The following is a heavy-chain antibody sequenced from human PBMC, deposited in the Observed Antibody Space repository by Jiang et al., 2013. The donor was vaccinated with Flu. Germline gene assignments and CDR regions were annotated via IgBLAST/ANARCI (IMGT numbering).Heavy chain of an antibody. CDR2: ISSSSSYI. J-gene: IGHJ3*02. V-gene: IGHV3-21*01. CDR3: ARDSVVYYYGSGSSGATDAFDI. Sequence: EWVSSISSSSSYIYYADSVKGRFTISRDNAKNSLYLQMNSLRAEDTAVYYCARDSVVYYYGSGSSGATDAFDIWGQGTMVTVSS. D-gene: IGHD3-10*01.